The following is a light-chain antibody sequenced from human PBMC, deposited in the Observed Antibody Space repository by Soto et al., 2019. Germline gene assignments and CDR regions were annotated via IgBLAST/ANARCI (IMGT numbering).Light chain of an antibody. J-gene: IGKJ2*01. CDR2: KAS. CDR3: QQYNCLYT. V-gene: IGKV1-5*03. Sequence: DIQMTQSPSTRSASVGDRVTITCRASQSISSWLAWYQQKPGKAPKLLIYKASSLESGLPSRFSGTESGTEIPLTISSLQPDVFATYYCQQYNCLYTFGQGTKIEIK. CDR1: QSISSW.